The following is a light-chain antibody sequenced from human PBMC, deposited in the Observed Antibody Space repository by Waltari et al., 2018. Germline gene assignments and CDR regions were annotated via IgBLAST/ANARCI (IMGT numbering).Light chain of an antibody. CDR1: QSIENW. V-gene: IGKV1-5*03. J-gene: IGKJ4*01. CDR3: QQYNKYPLT. Sequence: DVKMTQSPSTLSASVGDRVTITCRASQSIENWLAWYQHKPGRAPKLLIFKASTLQRGVPSRFSGSESGTEFSLTISSLQPDDFATYYCQQYNKYPLTFGGGTKVEI. CDR2: KAS.